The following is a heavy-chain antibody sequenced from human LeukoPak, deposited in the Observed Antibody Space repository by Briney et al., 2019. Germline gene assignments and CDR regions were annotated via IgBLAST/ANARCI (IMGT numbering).Heavy chain of an antibody. Sequence: PGGSLRLSCAASGFTFSSYWMSWVRQAPGKGLEWVANIKQDGSEKYYVDSVKGRFTISRDNAKNSLYLQMNSLRAEDTAVYYCARDGSSWYAKLDAFDIWGQGTMVTVSS. CDR3: ARDGSSWYAKLDAFDI. V-gene: IGHV3-7*01. D-gene: IGHD6-13*01. CDR2: IKQDGSEK. CDR1: GFTFSSYW. J-gene: IGHJ3*02.